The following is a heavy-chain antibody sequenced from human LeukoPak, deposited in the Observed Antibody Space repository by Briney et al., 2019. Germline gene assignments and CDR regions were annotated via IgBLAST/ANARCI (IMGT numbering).Heavy chain of an antibody. J-gene: IGHJ3*02. V-gene: IGHV4-38-2*01. CDR3: ARGNYDILTGYYNAFDI. Sequence: LETLSLTCAVSGYSISSGYYWGWIRQPPGKGLEWIGSIYHSGNTNYNPSLKSRVTISVDTSKNQFSLKLNSVTAADTAVYYCARGNYDILTGYYNAFDIWGQGTMVTDSS. D-gene: IGHD3-9*01. CDR1: GYSISSGYY. CDR2: IYHSGNT.